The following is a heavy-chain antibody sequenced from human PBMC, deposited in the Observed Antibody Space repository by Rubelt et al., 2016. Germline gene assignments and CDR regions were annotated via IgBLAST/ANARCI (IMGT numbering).Heavy chain of an antibody. J-gene: IGHJ4*02. CDR2: VSSNGGST. Sequence: QLVESGGGLVQPGGSLRLSCSASGFTFSSCAMYWVRQAPGKGLEYVSGVSSNGGSTYYADSVKGRFTISRDNSKNTLYLQMNSLRVEDTAVYYWAKEDSGGWYYWGQGTLVTVSS. CDR3: AKEDSGGWYY. CDR1: GFTFSSCA. V-gene: IGHV3-64*04. D-gene: IGHD6-19*01.